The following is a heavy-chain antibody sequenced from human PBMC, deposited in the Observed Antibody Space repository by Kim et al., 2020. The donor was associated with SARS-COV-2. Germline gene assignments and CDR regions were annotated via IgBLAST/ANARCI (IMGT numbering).Heavy chain of an antibody. CDR1: GYSFSNSW. D-gene: IGHD1-1*01. V-gene: IGHV5-51*01. Sequence: GESLKISCEASGYSFSNSWIAWVRQMPGKGLQWMGVIYPGDSDARYSPSFQGQVTFSVDKSTNTAYLQWHSLRASDTAIYYCARPLIERLRHALDLWGQGTMVTVSS. CDR3: ARPLIERLRHALDL. CDR2: IYPGDSDA. J-gene: IGHJ3*01.